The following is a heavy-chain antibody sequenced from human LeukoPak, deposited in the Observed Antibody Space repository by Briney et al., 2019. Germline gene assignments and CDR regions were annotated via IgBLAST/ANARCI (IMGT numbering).Heavy chain of an antibody. CDR3: AKGSDLPITTDRGYSYGRGGGPFDY. CDR1: GFTFSGYA. J-gene: IGHJ4*02. Sequence: GGSLRLSCAASGFTFSGYAMTWVRQGPGKGLEWVSIISGRGGSTYYADSVKGRFTISRDNSKNTLYLQMNSLRAEDTAVYYCAKGSDLPITTDRGYSYGRGGGPFDYWGQGTLVTVSS. V-gene: IGHV3-23*01. D-gene: IGHD5-18*01. CDR2: ISGRGGST.